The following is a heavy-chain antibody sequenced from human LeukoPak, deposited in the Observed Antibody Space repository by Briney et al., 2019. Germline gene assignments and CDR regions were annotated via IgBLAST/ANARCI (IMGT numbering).Heavy chain of an antibody. J-gene: IGHJ3*02. CDR3: AILKHIVVVTALNDAFDI. CDR2: IIPILGIA. D-gene: IGHD2-21*02. CDR1: GGTFSSYA. Sequence: SVKVSCKASGGTFSSYAISWVRQAPGQGLEWMGRIIPILGIANYAQKFQGRVTITADKSTSTAYMELSSLRSEDTAVYYCAILKHIVVVTALNDAFDIWGQGTMVTVSS. V-gene: IGHV1-69*04.